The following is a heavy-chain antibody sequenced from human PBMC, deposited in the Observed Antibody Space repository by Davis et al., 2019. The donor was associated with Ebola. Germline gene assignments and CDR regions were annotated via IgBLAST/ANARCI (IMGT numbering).Heavy chain of an antibody. J-gene: IGHJ5*02. CDR2: IHYSGST. D-gene: IGHD2-2*01. V-gene: IGHV4-59*01. CDR3: ARLGFCSTASCPFDP. Sequence: GSLRLSCTVSGGSINNYFWSWIRQPPGKGLEWIGYIHYSGSTNNNPSLKSRVTMSVDTSKNQFSLRLNSVTAADTAVYYCARLGFCSTASCPFDPWGQGTLVTVSS. CDR1: GGSINNYF.